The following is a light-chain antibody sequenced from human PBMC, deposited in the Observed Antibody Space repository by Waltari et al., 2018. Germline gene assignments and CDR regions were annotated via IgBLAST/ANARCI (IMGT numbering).Light chain of an antibody. CDR1: QTVRTTY. CDR3: QQYDISPLT. Sequence: EIVLTQSPGTLSLSLGERATLSCRASQTVRTTYLAWYQQQPGQAPPLLIYGAASRATGIPDRVSGSWSGTDFSLTISSLEPEDFAVYYCQQYDISPLTFGGGTKVEIK. J-gene: IGKJ4*01. V-gene: IGKV3-20*01. CDR2: GAA.